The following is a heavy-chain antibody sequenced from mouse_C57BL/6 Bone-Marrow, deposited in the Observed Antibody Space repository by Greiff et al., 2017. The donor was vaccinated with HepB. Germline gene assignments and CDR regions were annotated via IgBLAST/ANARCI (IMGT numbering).Heavy chain of an antibody. Sequence: VMLVESGGGLVQPGGSLKLSCAASGFTFSDYYMYWVRQTPEKRLEWVAYISNGGGSTYYPDTVKGRFTISRDNAKNTLYLQMSRLKSEDTAMYYCARQATLAYWGQGTLVTVSA. D-gene: IGHD1-2*01. V-gene: IGHV5-12*01. CDR3: ARQATLAY. J-gene: IGHJ3*01. CDR1: GFTFSDYY. CDR2: ISNGGGST.